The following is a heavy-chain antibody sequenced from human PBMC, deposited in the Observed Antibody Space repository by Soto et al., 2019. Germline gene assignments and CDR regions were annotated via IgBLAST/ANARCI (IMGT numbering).Heavy chain of an antibody. CDR3: ATVFEK. V-gene: IGHV3-74*01. J-gene: IGHJ4*02. Sequence: EVQLVESGGGLVQPGGSLRLSCAASGFIFRNYWMHWVRQVPGKGLVWVSRIDSDGSGTSYADSVRGRFTISRDNAENMVHLQMNSLRAEDTAVYYCATVFEKWGQGALVTVSS. CDR2: IDSDGSGT. CDR1: GFIFRNYW. D-gene: IGHD2-8*01.